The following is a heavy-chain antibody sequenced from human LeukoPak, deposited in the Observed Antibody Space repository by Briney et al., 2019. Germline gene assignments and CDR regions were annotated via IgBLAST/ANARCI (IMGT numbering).Heavy chain of an antibody. CDR1: GGSISSYY. Sequence: PSETLSLTCTVAGGSISSYYWSWIRPPPGKGLEWIGYIYYSGSTNYNPSLKSRVTISVDTSKNQFSLKLSSVTAADTAVYYCARVDNWFDPWGQGTLVTVSS. CDR2: IYYSGST. V-gene: IGHV4-59*01. J-gene: IGHJ5*02. CDR3: ARVDNWFDP.